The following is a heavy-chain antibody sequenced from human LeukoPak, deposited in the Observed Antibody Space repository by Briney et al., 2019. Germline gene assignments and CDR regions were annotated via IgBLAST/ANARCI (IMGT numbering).Heavy chain of an antibody. Sequence: SETLSLTCAVSGGSISSGGYSWSWIRQPPGKGLGWIGYIYYSGSTYYNPSLKSRVTISVDTSKNQFSLKLSSVTAADTAVYYCAREYSSSWRPFDYWGQGTLVTVSS. V-gene: IGHV4-30-4*07. CDR3: AREYSSSWRPFDY. D-gene: IGHD6-13*01. CDR2: IYYSGST. CDR1: GGSISSGGYS. J-gene: IGHJ4*02.